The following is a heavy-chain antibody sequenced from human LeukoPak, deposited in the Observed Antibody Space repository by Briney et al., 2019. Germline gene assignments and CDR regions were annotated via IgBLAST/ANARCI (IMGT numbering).Heavy chain of an antibody. Sequence: PSETLSLTCAVSGGSISSGGYSWSWIRQPPGKGLEWIGYIYHSGSTYYNPSLKSRVTISVDRSKNQFSLKLSSVTAADTAVYYCARGRLRGYFDYWGQGTLVTVSS. CDR1: GGSISSGGYS. J-gene: IGHJ4*02. V-gene: IGHV4-30-2*01. CDR3: ARGRLRGYFDY. D-gene: IGHD3-10*01. CDR2: IYHSGST.